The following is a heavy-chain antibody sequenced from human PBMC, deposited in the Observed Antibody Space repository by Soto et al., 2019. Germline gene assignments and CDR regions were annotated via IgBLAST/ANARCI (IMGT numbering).Heavy chain of an antibody. D-gene: IGHD3-22*01. CDR2: ISSSSSTI. J-gene: IGHJ4*02. V-gene: IGHV3-48*02. CDR1: GFTFSSYS. Sequence: LRLSFAASGFTFSSYSMNWVRQAPGNGLEWVSYISSSSSTIYYADSVKGRFTISRDNAKNSLYLQMNSLRDEDTAVYYCARDHYYDSSGYCFFDYWGPGTMVTVSS. CDR3: ARDHYYDSSGYCFFDY.